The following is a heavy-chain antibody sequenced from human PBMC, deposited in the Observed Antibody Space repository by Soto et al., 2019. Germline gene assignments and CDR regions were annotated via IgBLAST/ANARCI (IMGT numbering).Heavy chain of an antibody. Sequence: QVQLVQSGAEVKKPGSSVKVSCKASGLTFSTYVISWVRQAPGQGLEWMGVIIPISSAPDYAQKFRGRLRLTADRSTSTAYMELSSLTSEDTAMYYCAMEFRGSQWPKPYNYLDPWGQGTPVTVSS. CDR3: AMEFRGSQWPKPYNYLDP. CDR1: GLTFSTYV. D-gene: IGHD1-1*01. CDR2: IIPISSAP. J-gene: IGHJ5*02. V-gene: IGHV1-69*01.